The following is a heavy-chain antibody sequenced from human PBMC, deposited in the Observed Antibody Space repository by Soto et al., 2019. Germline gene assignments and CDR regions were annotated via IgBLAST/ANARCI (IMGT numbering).Heavy chain of an antibody. V-gene: IGHV3-7*04. CDR2: IKTDGSDK. J-gene: IGHJ4*02. D-gene: IGHD4-17*01. Sequence: EVQLVESGGGLVQTGGSLRLSCVTSGFTFSNYWMTWVRQAPGKGLEWVANIKTDGSDKYYVDSVKGRFTVSRDNAKNSLYLPMNSLRVEDTAVYYCARHGDYCFDYWGQGTLVTVSS. CDR3: ARHGDYCFDY. CDR1: GFTFSNYW.